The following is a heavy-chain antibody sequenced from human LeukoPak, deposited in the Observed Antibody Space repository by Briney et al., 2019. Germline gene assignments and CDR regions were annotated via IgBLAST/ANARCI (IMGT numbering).Heavy chain of an antibody. D-gene: IGHD5-18*01. J-gene: IGHJ6*02. Sequence: ASVKVSCKASGHTFTGYYMHWVRQAPGQGLEWMGWINPNSGGTNYAQKFQGRVTMTRDTSISTAYMELSRLRSDDTAVYYCARDRYVDTAMVVGMDVWGQGTTVTVSS. CDR3: ARDRYVDTAMVVGMDV. V-gene: IGHV1-2*02. CDR1: GHTFTGYY. CDR2: INPNSGGT.